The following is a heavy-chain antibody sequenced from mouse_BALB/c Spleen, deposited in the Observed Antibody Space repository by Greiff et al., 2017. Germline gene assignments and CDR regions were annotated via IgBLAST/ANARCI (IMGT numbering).Heavy chain of an antibody. D-gene: IGHD1-1*01. V-gene: IGHV1S132*01. CDR1: GYTFTSYW. J-gene: IGHJ4*01. Sequence: QVQLQQSGAELVKPGASVKLSCKTSGYTFTSYWIQWVKQRPGQGLGWIGEIFPGTGPTYYNEKFKGKATLTIDTSSSTAYMQLSSLTSEDSAVYFCARSYYDYAMDYWGQGTSVTVSS. CDR2: IFPGTGPT. CDR3: ARSYYDYAMDY.